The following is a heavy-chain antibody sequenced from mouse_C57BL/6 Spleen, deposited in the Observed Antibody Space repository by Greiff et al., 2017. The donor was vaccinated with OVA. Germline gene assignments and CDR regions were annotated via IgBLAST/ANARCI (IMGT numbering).Heavy chain of an antibody. CDR1: GYTFTDYN. D-gene: IGHD1-1*01. CDR3: ARGPSQYYGSRGFFDY. J-gene: IGHJ2*01. Sequence: VQLQQSGPELVKPGASVKIPCKASGYTFTDYNMAWVKQSHGKSLEWIGDINPNNGGTIYNQKFKGKATLTVDKSSSTAYMELRSLTSEDTAVYYCARGPSQYYGSRGFFDYWGQGTTLTVSS. V-gene: IGHV1-18*01. CDR2: INPNNGGT.